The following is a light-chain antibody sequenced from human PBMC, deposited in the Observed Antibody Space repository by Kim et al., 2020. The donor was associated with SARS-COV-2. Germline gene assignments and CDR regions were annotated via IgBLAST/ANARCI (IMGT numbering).Light chain of an antibody. Sequence: GQRVTISCSGSSSNIGNNYVCWYQQLPGTAPKLLIYVTITRPSGVPDRFSGSKSGTSASLAISGLRSEDEADYYCATWDDSLSGEVFGGGTQLTVL. V-gene: IGLV1-47*01. CDR3: ATWDDSLSGEV. CDR2: VTI. J-gene: IGLJ2*01. CDR1: SSNIGNNY.